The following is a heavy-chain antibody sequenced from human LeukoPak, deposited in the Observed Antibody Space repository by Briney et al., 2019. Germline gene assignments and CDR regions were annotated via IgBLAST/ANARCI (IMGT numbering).Heavy chain of an antibody. CDR2: IRYDGSNK. D-gene: IGHD4-17*01. CDR1: GFTFSSYG. V-gene: IGHV3-30*02. CDR3: AKECDYGDCS. J-gene: IGHJ4*02. Sequence: GGSLRLSCAASGFTFSSYGTHWVRQAPGKGLEWVAFIRYDGSNKYYAGSVKGRFTISRDNSKNTLYLQMNSLRAEDTAVYYCAKECDYGDCSWGQGTLVTVSS.